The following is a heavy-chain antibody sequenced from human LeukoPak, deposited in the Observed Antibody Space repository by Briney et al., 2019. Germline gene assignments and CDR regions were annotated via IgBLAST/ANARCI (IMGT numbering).Heavy chain of an antibody. Sequence: PSETLSLTCSVSGGSISSYYWSWIRQPPGKGLEWIGYIYYSGSTNYNPSLKSRVTISVDTSKNQFSLKLSSVTAADTAVYYCAREGLSRDGYNSDYYYYYYMDVWGKGTTVTVSS. D-gene: IGHD5-24*01. J-gene: IGHJ6*03. CDR1: GGSISSYY. CDR2: IYYSGST. CDR3: AREGLSRDGYNSDYYYYYYMDV. V-gene: IGHV4-59*01.